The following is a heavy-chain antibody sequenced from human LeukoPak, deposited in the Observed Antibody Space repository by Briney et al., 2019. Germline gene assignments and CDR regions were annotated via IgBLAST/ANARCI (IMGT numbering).Heavy chain of an antibody. CDR1: GGSFSGYY. CDR2: INHSGST. CDR3: ARGLYCSSTSCYENAFDI. Sequence: SETLSLTCAVYGGSFSGYYWSWIRQPPGKGLEWIGEINHSGSTNYNPSLKSRVTISVDTFKNRFSLKLSSVTAADTAVYYCARGLYCSSTSCYENAFDIWGQGTMVTVSS. V-gene: IGHV4-34*01. D-gene: IGHD2-2*01. J-gene: IGHJ3*02.